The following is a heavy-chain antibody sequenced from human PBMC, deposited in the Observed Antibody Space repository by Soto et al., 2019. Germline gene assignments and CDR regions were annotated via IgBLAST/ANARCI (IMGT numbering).Heavy chain of an antibody. J-gene: IGHJ6*03. Sequence: EVQLVESGGGLVYPGMSLRLSCEASEFTFGDYAMHWVRQVPGRGLEWVAAISWNSAKIGYADSVRGRFTISGDNAKKSLYLQVNSLRVEDTALYYCAQDAIRGDPYYYYMDVWGKGTTVTVSS. CDR3: AQDAIRGDPYYYYMDV. V-gene: IGHV3-9*01. D-gene: IGHD3-10*01. CDR2: ISWNSAKI. CDR1: EFTFGDYA.